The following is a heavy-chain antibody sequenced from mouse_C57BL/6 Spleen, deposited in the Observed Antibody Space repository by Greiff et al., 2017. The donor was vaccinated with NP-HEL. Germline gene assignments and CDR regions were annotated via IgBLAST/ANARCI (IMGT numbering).Heavy chain of an antibody. CDR1: GYSITSGYY. Sequence: EVKVEESGPGLVKPSQSLSLTCSVTGYSITSGYYWNWIRQFPGNKLEWMGYISYDGSNNYNPSLKNRISITRDTSKNQFFLKLNSVTTEDTATYYCARNPLGYDGAWFAYWGQGTLVTVSA. V-gene: IGHV3-6*01. CDR2: ISYDGSN. CDR3: ARNPLGYDGAWFAY. J-gene: IGHJ3*01. D-gene: IGHD2-12*01.